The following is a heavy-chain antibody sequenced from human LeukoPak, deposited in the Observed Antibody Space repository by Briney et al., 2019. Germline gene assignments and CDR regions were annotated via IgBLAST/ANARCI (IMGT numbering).Heavy chain of an antibody. Sequence: GGSLRLSCAASGFTFSSYAMHWVRQAPGKGLEWVAVISYDGSNKYYADSVKGRFTISRDNSKNTLYLQVNSLRAEDTAVYYCARDRSSGWPDAEYFQHWGQGTLVTVSS. D-gene: IGHD6-19*01. J-gene: IGHJ1*01. V-gene: IGHV3-30-3*01. CDR2: ISYDGSNK. CDR1: GFTFSSYA. CDR3: ARDRSSGWPDAEYFQH.